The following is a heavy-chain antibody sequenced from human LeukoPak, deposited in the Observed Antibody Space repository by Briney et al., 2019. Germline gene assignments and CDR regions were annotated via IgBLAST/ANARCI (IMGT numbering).Heavy chain of an antibody. CDR2: MNPNSGNT. CDR3: ARARSVAVAGTRPILGY. Sequence: ASVKVSCKASGYTFTSYDINWVRQATGQRLEWMGWMNPNSGNTGYAQKFQGRVTMTRNTSISTAYMELSSLRSEDTAVYYCARARSVAVAGTRPILGYWGQGTLATVSS. CDR1: GYTFTSYD. V-gene: IGHV1-8*01. J-gene: IGHJ4*02. D-gene: IGHD6-19*01.